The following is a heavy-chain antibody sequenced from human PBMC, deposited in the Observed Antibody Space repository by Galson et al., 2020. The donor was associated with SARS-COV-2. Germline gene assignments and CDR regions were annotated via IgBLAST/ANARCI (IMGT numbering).Heavy chain of an antibody. CDR3: ARSVNWYFDL. V-gene: IGHV4-39*01. CDR1: GGSISSSSHY. J-gene: IGHJ2*01. Sequence: ENLSLTCTVSGGSISSSSHYWGWIRQPPGKGLEWIGSSYYSGNTYYNPSLRSRVSISVDTSKNQVSLKLSSVTAADTAVYYCARSVNWYFDLWGRGTLVTVSS. CDR2: SYYSGNT.